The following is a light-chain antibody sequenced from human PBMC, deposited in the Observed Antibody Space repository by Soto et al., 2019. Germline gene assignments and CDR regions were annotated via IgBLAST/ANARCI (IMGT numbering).Light chain of an antibody. V-gene: IGKV3-11*01. CDR3: QQRSNWPPIT. Sequence: EIVLTQSPGTLSLSPGETATLSCRASQSVARDLTWYQQKPGQAPRLLISRASTGATGIPDRFSGSGSGTDFTLTINRLEPEDFAVYYCQQRSNWPPITFGQGTRLEN. CDR2: RAS. CDR1: QSVARD. J-gene: IGKJ5*01.